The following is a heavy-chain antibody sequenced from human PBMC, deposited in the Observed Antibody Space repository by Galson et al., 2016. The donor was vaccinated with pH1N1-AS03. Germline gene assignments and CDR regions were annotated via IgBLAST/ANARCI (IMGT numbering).Heavy chain of an antibody. CDR2: VIGVFGTS. D-gene: IGHD5-18*01. CDR1: GVIFRSFG. CDR3: ARESGYNYGYLDY. Sequence: SVKVSCKASGVIFRSFGISWVRQAPGQGLEWMGRVIGVFGTSKHAQKFQGRVTITADESTSTAYMELTSLRSDDTAVYYCARESGYNYGYLDYWGQETLVTVSS. V-gene: IGHV1-69*13. J-gene: IGHJ4*02.